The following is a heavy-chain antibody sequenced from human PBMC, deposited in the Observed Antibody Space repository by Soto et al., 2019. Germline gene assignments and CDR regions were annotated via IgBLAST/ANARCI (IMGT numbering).Heavy chain of an antibody. J-gene: IGHJ4*02. D-gene: IGHD5-12*01. CDR1: GFTFDDYA. CDR3: AKDFSLGYSGYDCCVDY. CDR2: ISWNSGSI. Sequence: PGGSLRLSCAASGFTFDDYAMHWVRQAPGKGLEWVSGISWNSGSIGYADSVKGRFTISRDNAKNSLYLQMNSLRAEDTALYYCAKDFSLGYSGYDCCVDYWGQGTLVTVSS. V-gene: IGHV3-9*01.